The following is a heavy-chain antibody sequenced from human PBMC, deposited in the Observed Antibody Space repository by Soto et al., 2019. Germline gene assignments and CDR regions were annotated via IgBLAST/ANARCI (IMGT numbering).Heavy chain of an antibody. Sequence: EVQLVESGGGLVQPGGSLRLSCVASGFILNSYSMNWVRQAPGKGLEWVSYISSSSGTIYYADSVKGRFSISRDNAKNSLFLQMNSLRDDDTAVYYCARGDYGDCFDPWGQGTLVTVSS. D-gene: IGHD4-17*01. CDR1: GFILNSYS. CDR3: ARGDYGDCFDP. V-gene: IGHV3-48*02. J-gene: IGHJ5*02. CDR2: ISSSSGTI.